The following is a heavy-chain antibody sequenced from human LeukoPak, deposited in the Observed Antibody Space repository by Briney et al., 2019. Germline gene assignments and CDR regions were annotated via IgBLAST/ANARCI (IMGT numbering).Heavy chain of an antibody. CDR1: GYTFTSYG. CDR2: INPLSGET. D-gene: IGHD2-21*01. CDR3: ARIASDWGSKYWYFDL. J-gene: IGHJ2*01. Sequence: ASVKVFCKASGYTFTSYGISWVRQAPGQGLEWMGWINPLSGETNYTQKFEARVTMTRDTSITTAYMELTSLRFDDTAIYYCARIASDWGSKYWYFDLWGRGTLVTVSS. V-gene: IGHV1-2*02.